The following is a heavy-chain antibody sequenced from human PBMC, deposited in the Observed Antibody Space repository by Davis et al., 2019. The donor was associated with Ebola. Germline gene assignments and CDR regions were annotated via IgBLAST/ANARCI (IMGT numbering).Heavy chain of an antibody. CDR1: GFTFSTYG. D-gene: IGHD2/OR15-2a*01. Sequence: GESLKISCAASGFTFSTYGMHWVRQAPGKGLEWVAVISYDGSYKYYADSVKGRFSISRDNSKNTLYLQMNSLRPEDTAVYYCAKVEYHGYWGQGTLVTVSS. CDR2: ISYDGSYK. CDR3: AKVEYHGY. J-gene: IGHJ4*02. V-gene: IGHV3-30*18.